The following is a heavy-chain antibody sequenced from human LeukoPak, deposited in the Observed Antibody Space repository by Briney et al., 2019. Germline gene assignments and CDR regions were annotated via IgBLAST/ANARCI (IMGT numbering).Heavy chain of an antibody. CDR2: IKKKIDSGPI. D-gene: IGHD6-6*01. V-gene: IGHV3-15*01. CDR3: AKAPGSSSPGTSDY. Sequence: PGGSLRLSCAVSGFSFSYAWMNWVRQAPGKGLEWVARIKKKIDSGPIDYAASVKGRFTISRDDSKNTVYLQMNSLRAEDTAVYYCAKAPGSSSPGTSDYWGQGTLVTVSS. CDR1: GFSFSYAW. J-gene: IGHJ4*02.